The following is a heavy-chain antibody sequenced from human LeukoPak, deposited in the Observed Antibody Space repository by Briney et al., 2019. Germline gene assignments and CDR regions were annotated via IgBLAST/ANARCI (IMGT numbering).Heavy chain of an antibody. Sequence: GGSLRLSCVDSEFTFSRYWMSWVRQAPGKGLEWVASIKPDGSEKYYVDSVKGRFTISRDNSKNSLYLQMDSLRAEDTAVYYCARAVSYSNGWCPFGYWGQGTLVTVSS. CDR2: IKPDGSEK. D-gene: IGHD6-19*01. CDR3: ARAVSYSNGWCPFGY. V-gene: IGHV3-7*04. J-gene: IGHJ4*02. CDR1: EFTFSRYW.